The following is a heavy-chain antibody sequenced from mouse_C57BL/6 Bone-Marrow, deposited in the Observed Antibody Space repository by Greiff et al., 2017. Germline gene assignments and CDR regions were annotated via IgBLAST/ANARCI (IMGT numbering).Heavy chain of an antibody. V-gene: IGHV2-6*01. CDR2: IWGVGNT. Sequence: VKLVESGPGLVAPSQSLSITCTVSGFSLTSYGVDWVRQSPGQGLEWLGVIWGVGNTNYNSALKARLSISKDNSKSQVFLKMHSLHAVDTAMYYCASGLPWFAYWGQGTLVTVSA. CDR3: ASGLPWFAY. J-gene: IGHJ3*01. CDR1: GFSLTSYG. D-gene: IGHD2-13*01.